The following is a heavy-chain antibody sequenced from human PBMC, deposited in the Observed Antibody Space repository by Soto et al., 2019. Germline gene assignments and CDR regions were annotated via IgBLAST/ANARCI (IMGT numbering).Heavy chain of an antibody. CDR2: ISGSGGRT. J-gene: IGHJ6*02. CDR3: AKADDFWSGYHIYYYYGMDV. D-gene: IGHD3-3*01. Sequence: PGGSLRLSCAASGFTFSSYAMSWVRQAPGKGLEWVSGISGSGGRTYYADSVKGRFTISRDNSKHTLYLQMNSLRVEDTAVYYCAKADDFWSGYHIYYYYGMDVWGQGTTVTVSS. V-gene: IGHV3-23*01. CDR1: GFTFSSYA.